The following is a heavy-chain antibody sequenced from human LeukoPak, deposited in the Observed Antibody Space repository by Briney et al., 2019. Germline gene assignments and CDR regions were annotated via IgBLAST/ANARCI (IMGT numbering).Heavy chain of an antibody. Sequence: GGSLRLSCAAPGFTFSDYYMSWIRQAPGKGLEWVANINQDGSGTDYGDSVRGRFLVSRDNAKNSVFLQMYGLRAEDTALYYCARDFAAEVGWGQGTLVIVSS. CDR1: GFTFSDYY. D-gene: IGHD6-25*01. CDR3: ARDFAAEVG. V-gene: IGHV3-7*01. CDR2: INQDGSGT. J-gene: IGHJ4*02.